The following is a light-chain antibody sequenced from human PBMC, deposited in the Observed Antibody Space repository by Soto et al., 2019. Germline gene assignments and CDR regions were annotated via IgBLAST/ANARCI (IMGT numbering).Light chain of an antibody. Sequence: QSALTQPASVSGSPGQSITISCTGTSSDVGGYNYVSWYQQHPGKAPKLMIYEVSNRPSGVSNRFSGSKSGNTASLTISGLQAEDEADYYCSSYTRSSPRVFGNGTKGTV. V-gene: IGLV2-14*01. CDR2: EVS. CDR1: SSDVGGYNY. J-gene: IGLJ1*01. CDR3: SSYTRSSPRV.